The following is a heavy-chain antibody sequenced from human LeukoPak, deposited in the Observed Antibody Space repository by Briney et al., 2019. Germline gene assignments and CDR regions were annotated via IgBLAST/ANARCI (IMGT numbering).Heavy chain of an antibody. V-gene: IGHV3-21*01. Sequence: GGSLRLSCAASKFTFSDYSMSWVRQAPGKGLEWVSSISSIRNYIYYADSVKGRFTISRDNAKNTLYLQMNSLRAEDTAVYYCTRGNSGHDYWGQGTLVTVSS. CDR2: ISSIRNYI. D-gene: IGHD4-23*01. CDR1: KFTFSDYS. J-gene: IGHJ4*02. CDR3: TRGNSGHDY.